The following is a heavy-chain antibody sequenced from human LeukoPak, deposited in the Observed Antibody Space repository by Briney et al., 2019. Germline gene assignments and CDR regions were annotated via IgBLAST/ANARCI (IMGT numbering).Heavy chain of an antibody. CDR2: IYHSGSA. CDR1: GGSITSYF. J-gene: IGHJ4*02. CDR3: AREGLFTSFDY. D-gene: IGHD2/OR15-2a*01. V-gene: IGHV4-59*01. Sequence: PSETLSLTCTVPGGSITSYFWNWIRQPPGKGLEWIGYIYHSGSANYNPSLKSRVTISVDTSKNQFSLNLSSVTAADTAVYYCAREGLFTSFDYWGQGTLVTVSS.